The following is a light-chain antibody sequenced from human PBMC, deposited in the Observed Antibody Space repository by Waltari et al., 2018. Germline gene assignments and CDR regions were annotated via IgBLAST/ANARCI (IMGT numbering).Light chain of an antibody. V-gene: IGKV1-39*01. CDR3: QQSYSTPRLT. Sequence: IQMPQSPSSLSASVGDKVTITCRAVRSISNYLIWYQQKPEKAPKLLIYAASSLQSGVPSRFSGSGSGTDFTLTISSLQPEDFATYYCQQSYSTPRLTFGGGTKVEIK. CDR1: RSISNY. CDR2: AAS. J-gene: IGKJ4*01.